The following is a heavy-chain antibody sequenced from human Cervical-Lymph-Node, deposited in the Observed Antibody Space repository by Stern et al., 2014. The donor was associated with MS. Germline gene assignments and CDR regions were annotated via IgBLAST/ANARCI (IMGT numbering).Heavy chain of an antibody. CDR3: ARGNPFDY. CDR1: GYTFRNYW. Sequence: VQLVQSGAEVKKPGESLKISCKASGYTFRNYWIGWVRQTPGKGLEWMGIIYPGDSDTKYSPSFQGHVTISVDKSISTAYLQWSSLRVSDTAIYYCARGNPFDYRGQGTQVTVSS. V-gene: IGHV5-51*01. D-gene: IGHD1-14*01. J-gene: IGHJ4*02. CDR2: IYPGDSDT.